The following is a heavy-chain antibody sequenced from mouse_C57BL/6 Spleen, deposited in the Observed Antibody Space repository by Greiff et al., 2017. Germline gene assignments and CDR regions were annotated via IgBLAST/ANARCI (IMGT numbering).Heavy chain of an antibody. D-gene: IGHD1-1*01. CDR3: ARRDYYGSRPMDY. CDR2: IYPGSGRT. Sequence: QVQLQQPGAELVKPGASVKMSCKASGYTFTSYWITWVKQRPGQGLEWSGDIYPGSGRTNYNEKFKSKATLTVDTSSSTAYMQLSSLTAEDSAVYYSARRDYYGSRPMDYWGKGTSGTVSS. V-gene: IGHV1-55*01. J-gene: IGHJ4*01. CDR1: GYTFTSYW.